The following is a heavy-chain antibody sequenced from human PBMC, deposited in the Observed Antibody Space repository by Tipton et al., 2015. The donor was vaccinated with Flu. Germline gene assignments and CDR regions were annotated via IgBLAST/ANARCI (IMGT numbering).Heavy chain of an antibody. Sequence: LRLSCSVSGGSIRNTYWSWIRQPPGKGLEWIGYMFYSGSTNYNPSLRSRVTMSVDTSKNQFSLKLTSVTAADTAVYYCARRDFSNYVSEPKNWFDPWGQGTLVTVSS. J-gene: IGHJ5*02. D-gene: IGHD4-11*01. CDR1: GGSIRNTY. CDR2: MFYSGST. CDR3: ARRDFSNYVSEPKNWFDP. V-gene: IGHV4-59*08.